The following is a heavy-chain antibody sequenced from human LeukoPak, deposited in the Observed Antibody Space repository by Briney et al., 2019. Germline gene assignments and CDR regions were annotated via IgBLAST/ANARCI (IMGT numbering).Heavy chain of an antibody. CDR1: GFTFSSYA. CDR3: AKGELWFGDKPDD. D-gene: IGHD3-10*01. V-gene: IGHV3-23*01. J-gene: IGHJ6*04. CDR2: ISGSGGST. Sequence: GGSLRLSCAASGFTFSSYAMSWVRQAPWKGLEWVSAISGSGGSTYYADSVKGRFTISRDNSKNTLYLQMNSLRAEDTAVYYCAKGELWFGDKPDDWGKGTTVTVSS.